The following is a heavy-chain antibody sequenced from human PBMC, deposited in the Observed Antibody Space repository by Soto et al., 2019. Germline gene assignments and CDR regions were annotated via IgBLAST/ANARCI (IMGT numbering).Heavy chain of an antibody. CDR3: ARETPSAAAAYYYYGLDV. CDR2: IIPVFGTG. CDR1: GGTFSSYF. Sequence: QVQLVQSGAEVKKAGSSVKVSCKVSGGTFSSYFINWVRQAPGQGLEWVGGIIPVFGTGSYAEKFQGRVTITAAESTRTAYMELSRLRSDHTAVYYCARETPSAAAAYYYYGLDVWGQGTTVTVPS. D-gene: IGHD6-13*01. V-gene: IGHV1-69*01. J-gene: IGHJ6*02.